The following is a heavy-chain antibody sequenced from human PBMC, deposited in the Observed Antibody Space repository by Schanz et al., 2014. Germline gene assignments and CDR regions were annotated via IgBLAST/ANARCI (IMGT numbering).Heavy chain of an antibody. CDR2: IIPSLGLA. CDR1: GYTFTSYD. V-gene: IGHV1-69*04. D-gene: IGHD6-6*01. J-gene: IGHJ4*02. Sequence: QVQLVQSGAEVKKPGSSVKVSCKASGYTFTSYDINWLRQSPGQGLEWMGRIIPSLGLAKYEQKFQDKVTITADTSTTTAYMDLRSLRSDDTAVYYCARDQSPYTNSSDVRYFDYWGQGSLVTVSS. CDR3: ARDQSPYTNSSDVRYFDY.